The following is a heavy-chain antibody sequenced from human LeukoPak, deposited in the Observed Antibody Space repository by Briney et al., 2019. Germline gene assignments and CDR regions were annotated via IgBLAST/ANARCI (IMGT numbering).Heavy chain of an antibody. J-gene: IGHJ4*02. Sequence: DSVKGRFTISRDSSKNTLYLEMNSLRAEDTAVYYCAKRTATTEFDYWGQGALVTVSS. D-gene: IGHD1-14*01. V-gene: IGHV3-30*02. CDR3: AKRTATTEFDY.